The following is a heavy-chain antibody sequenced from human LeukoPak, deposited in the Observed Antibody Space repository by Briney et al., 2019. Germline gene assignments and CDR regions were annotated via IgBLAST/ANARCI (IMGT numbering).Heavy chain of an antibody. CDR1: GFTFSDYY. V-gene: IGHV3-11*01. CDR3: AREEWELLHDAFDI. Sequence: GGSLRLSCAASGFTFSDYYMSWIRQAPGKGLEWVSHISSSGSTTYYADSVKGRFTISRDNAKNSLYLQMNSLRAEDTAVYYCAREEWELLHDAFDIWGQGTMVTVSS. CDR2: ISSSGSTT. D-gene: IGHD1-26*01. J-gene: IGHJ3*02.